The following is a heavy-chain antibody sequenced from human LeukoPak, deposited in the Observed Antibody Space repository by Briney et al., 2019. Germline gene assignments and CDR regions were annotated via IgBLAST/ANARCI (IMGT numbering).Heavy chain of an antibody. CDR3: AKYCPGTTGLFDY. D-gene: IGHD1-7*01. V-gene: IGHV3-30*18. CDR1: GFTFSNYG. Sequence: GRSLRLSCAASGFTFSNYGMHWVRQAPGKGLEWVAVISYDGSNKYYADSVKGRFTISRDNSKNTLYLPMNSLRVKDTAVYYCAKYCPGTTGLFDYWGQGTLVTVSS. CDR2: ISYDGSNK. J-gene: IGHJ4*02.